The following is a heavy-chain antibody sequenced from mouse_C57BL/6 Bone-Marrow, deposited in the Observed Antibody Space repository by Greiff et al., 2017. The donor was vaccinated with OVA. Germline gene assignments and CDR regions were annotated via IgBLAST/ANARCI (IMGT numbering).Heavy chain of an antibody. V-gene: IGHV1-54*01. D-gene: IGHD4-1*01. Sequence: VKLQQSGAELVRPGTSVKVSCKASGYAFTNYLIEWVKQRPGQGLEWIGVINPGSGGTNYNEKFKGKATLTADKSSSTAYMQLRSLTSEDSAVYSCARMGTGTGYWGQGTTLTVSS. CDR1: GYAFTNYL. CDR2: INPGSGGT. CDR3: ARMGTGTGY. J-gene: IGHJ2*01.